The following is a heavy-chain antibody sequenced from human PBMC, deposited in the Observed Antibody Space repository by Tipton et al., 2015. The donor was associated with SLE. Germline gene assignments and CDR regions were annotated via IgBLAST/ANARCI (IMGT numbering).Heavy chain of an antibody. J-gene: IGHJ3*02. CDR1: GFTFSSYG. CDR3: ARGAVAGYDAFDI. D-gene: IGHD6-13*01. CDR2: IWYDGSNK. V-gene: IGHV3-33*01. Sequence: SLRLSCAASGFTFSSYGMHWVRQAPGKGLEWVAVIWYDGSNKYYADSVKGRFTISRDNSKNTLYLQMNSLRAEDTAVYYCARGAVAGYDAFDIWGQGTMVTVSS.